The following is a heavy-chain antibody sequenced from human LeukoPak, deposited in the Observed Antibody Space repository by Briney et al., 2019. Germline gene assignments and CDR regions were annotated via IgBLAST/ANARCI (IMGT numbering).Heavy chain of an antibody. D-gene: IGHD5-12*01. V-gene: IGHV1-2*02. CDR1: GYTFTGYY. CDR3: ARGGERRGYSGYDYAWNYGMDV. J-gene: IGHJ6*02. Sequence: ASVKVSCKAAGYTFTGYYMHWVRHAPGQGLEWMGWINTNGGGTNYLQTFQGRVTKARNTSISTAYMELSRLRSDDTAVYYCARGGERRGYSGYDYAWNYGMDVWGQGTTVTVSS. CDR2: INTNGGGT.